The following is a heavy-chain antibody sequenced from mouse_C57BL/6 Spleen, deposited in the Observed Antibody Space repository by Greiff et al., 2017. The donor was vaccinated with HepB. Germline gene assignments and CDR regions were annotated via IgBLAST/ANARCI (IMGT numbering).Heavy chain of an antibody. V-gene: IGHV1-7*01. Sequence: QVQLKESGAELAKPGASVKLSCKASGYTFTSYWMHWVKQRPGQGLEWIGYINPSSGYTKYNQKFKDKATLTAYKSSSTAYMQLSSLTYEDSAVYYCARPYDGYVEYFDVWGTGTTVTVSS. D-gene: IGHD2-3*01. CDR3: ARPYDGYVEYFDV. J-gene: IGHJ1*03. CDR2: INPSSGYT. CDR1: GYTFTSYW.